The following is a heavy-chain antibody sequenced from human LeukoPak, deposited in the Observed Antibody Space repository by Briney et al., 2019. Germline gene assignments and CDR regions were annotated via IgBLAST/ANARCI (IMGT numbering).Heavy chain of an antibody. V-gene: IGHV3-23*01. J-gene: IGHJ4*02. CDR1: GFTFSSYA. CDR3: ARDHESGSYFDY. D-gene: IGHD1-26*01. Sequence: GGSLRLSCAASGFTFSSYAMSWVRQAPGKGLEWVSAISGSGGSTYYADSVKGRFTISRDNSKNTLYLQMNSLRAEDTAVYYCARDHESGSYFDYWGQGTLVTVSS. CDR2: ISGSGGST.